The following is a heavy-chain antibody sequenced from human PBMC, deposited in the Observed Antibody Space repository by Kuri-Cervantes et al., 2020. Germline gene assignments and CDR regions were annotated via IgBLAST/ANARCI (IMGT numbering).Heavy chain of an antibody. CDR2: ISYDGSNK. Sequence: GGSLRLSCAASEFTFSSYSMNWVRQAPGKGLEWVAVISYDGSNKYYADSVKGRFTISRDNSKNTLYLQMNSLRAEDTAVYYCARGITMIVVKVPLDYWGQGTLVTVSS. J-gene: IGHJ4*02. D-gene: IGHD3-22*01. CDR3: ARGITMIVVKVPLDY. V-gene: IGHV3-30*03. CDR1: EFTFSSYS.